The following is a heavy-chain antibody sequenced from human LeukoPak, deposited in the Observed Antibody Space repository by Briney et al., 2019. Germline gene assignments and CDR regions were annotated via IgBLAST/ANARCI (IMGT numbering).Heavy chain of an antibody. Sequence: GGSLRLSCAVSGFTFSDYAMSWVRQAPGKGLEWVSGISGSGDYSYYADSVKGRFTISRDNSKNTLYLQMNSLRVEDTAVYYCAKAVPKAVVTPSFDYWGQGTLVTVSS. V-gene: IGHV3-23*01. CDR2: ISGSGDYS. CDR1: GFTFSDYA. D-gene: IGHD4-23*01. J-gene: IGHJ4*02. CDR3: AKAVPKAVVTPSFDY.